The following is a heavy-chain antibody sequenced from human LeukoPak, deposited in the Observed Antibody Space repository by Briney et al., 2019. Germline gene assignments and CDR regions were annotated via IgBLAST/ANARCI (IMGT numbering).Heavy chain of an antibody. V-gene: IGHV3-48*03. CDR1: GFTFSSYE. Sequence: GGSLRLSCAASGFTFSSYEMNWVRQAPGKGLEWVSYISSSGSTIYYADSVKGRFTISRDNAKNSLYLQMNSLRAEDTAVYYCAKGDLTTRYYYYYYMDVWGKGTTVTVSS. CDR3: AKGDLTTRYYYYYYMDV. D-gene: IGHD4/OR15-4a*01. J-gene: IGHJ6*03. CDR2: ISSSGSTI.